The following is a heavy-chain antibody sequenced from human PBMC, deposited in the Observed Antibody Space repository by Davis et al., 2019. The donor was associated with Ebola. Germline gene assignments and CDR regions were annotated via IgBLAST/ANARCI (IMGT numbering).Heavy chain of an antibody. Sequence: PSETLSLTCTVSGGSISSGDYYWSWIRQPPGKGLEWIGYIYYSGSTYYNPSLKSRVTISVDTSKNQFSLKLSSVTAADTAVYYCARGRAYYDSSGPEYYFDYWGQGTLVTVSS. D-gene: IGHD3-22*01. CDR1: GGSISSGDYY. CDR3: ARGRAYYDSSGPEYYFDY. J-gene: IGHJ4*02. CDR2: IYYSGST. V-gene: IGHV4-30-4*01.